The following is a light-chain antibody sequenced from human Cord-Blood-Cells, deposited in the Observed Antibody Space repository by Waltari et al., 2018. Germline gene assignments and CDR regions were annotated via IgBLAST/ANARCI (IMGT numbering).Light chain of an antibody. CDR3: SSYTSSSTVV. J-gene: IGLJ2*01. V-gene: IGLV2-14*01. Sequence: QSALTQPASVSGSPGQSIPISCTGTSSDVGGYKYVPWFQQHPGKAPKLMIYDVSNRPSGVSNRFSGSKSGNTASLTISGLQAEDEADYYCSSYTSSSTVVFGGGTKLTVL. CDR1: SSDVGGYKY. CDR2: DVS.